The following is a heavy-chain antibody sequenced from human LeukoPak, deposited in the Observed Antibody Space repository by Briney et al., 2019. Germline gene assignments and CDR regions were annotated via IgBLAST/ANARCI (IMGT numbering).Heavy chain of an antibody. CDR3: ARDRETSEGVVDY. Sequence: ASVKVSCKASGYTFTGYYMHWVRQAPGQGLEWMGGINPNSGGTNYAQKFQGRVTMTRDTSISTAYMEMSRLRSDDTAVYYCARDRETSEGVVDYWGQGTLVTVSS. V-gene: IGHV1-2*02. CDR1: GYTFTGYY. CDR2: INPNSGGT. J-gene: IGHJ4*02. D-gene: IGHD1-26*01.